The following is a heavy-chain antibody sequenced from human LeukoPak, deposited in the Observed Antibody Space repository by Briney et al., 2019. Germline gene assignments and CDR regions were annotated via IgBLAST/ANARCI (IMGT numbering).Heavy chain of an antibody. J-gene: IGHJ4*02. Sequence: GGSLRLSCAASGFTFNRYNMNWVRRAPGKGLEWVSSISTSSSYIYYADSVRGRFTISRDNSKNTLYLQMNSLRAEDTAVYYCAKGTLPRGYRYGYDLYYFDYWGQGTLVTVSS. V-gene: IGHV3-21*04. CDR3: AKGTLPRGYRYGYDLYYFDY. CDR1: GFTFNRYN. D-gene: IGHD5-18*01. CDR2: ISTSSSYI.